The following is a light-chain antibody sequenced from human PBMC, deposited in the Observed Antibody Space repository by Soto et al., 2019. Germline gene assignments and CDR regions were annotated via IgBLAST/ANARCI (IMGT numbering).Light chain of an antibody. V-gene: IGKV1-33*01. CDR3: QHYDHLPIT. CDR1: QDITNY. J-gene: IGKJ5*01. CDR2: DAS. Sequence: DIQMTQSPSSLSASVGDRVTITCQASQDITNYLNWYQQKPGRAPRLLLYDASSLETGVPSRLSGSGSGTDSTLTISSLQPEDVATYYCQHYDHLPITFGQGTRLEIK.